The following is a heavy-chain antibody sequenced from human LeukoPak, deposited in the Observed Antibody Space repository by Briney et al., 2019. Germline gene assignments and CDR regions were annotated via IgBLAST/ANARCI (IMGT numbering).Heavy chain of an antibody. Sequence: SETLSLTCTVSGGSISSYYWSWIRQPPGKGLEWIGYIYYSGSTNYNPSLKSRVTISVDTSKNQFSLKLSSVTAADTAVYYCARVTRSGSYYHYYGMDVWGQGTTVTVSS. CDR1: GGSISSYY. J-gene: IGHJ6*02. D-gene: IGHD1-26*01. V-gene: IGHV4-59*01. CDR2: IYYSGST. CDR3: ARVTRSGSYYHYYGMDV.